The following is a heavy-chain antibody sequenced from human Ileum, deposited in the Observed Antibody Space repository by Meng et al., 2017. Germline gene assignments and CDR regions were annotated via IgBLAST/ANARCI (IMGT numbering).Heavy chain of an antibody. CDR1: GGSISSGDYS. CDR3: AASLDGNRFDP. Sequence: VQLQESGPGLVKSSQKLSLTCTVSGGSISSGDYSWSWIRQPPGKGLEWIGYIFATGPPSYSPPLRSRLSISMDTSKNQFSLRLTSVSTADTAVYYCAASLDGNRFDPWGQGTLVTVSS. CDR2: IFATGPP. V-gene: IGHV4-30-4*01. J-gene: IGHJ5*02. D-gene: IGHD1-26*01.